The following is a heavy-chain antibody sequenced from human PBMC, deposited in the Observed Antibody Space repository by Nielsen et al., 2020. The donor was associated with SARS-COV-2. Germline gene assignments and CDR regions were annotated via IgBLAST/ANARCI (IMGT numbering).Heavy chain of an antibody. J-gene: IGHJ4*02. CDR3: ARGNGWGSYFDY. CDR2: ISYDGSNK. V-gene: IGHV3-30-3*01. Sequence: GESLKISCAASGFTFSSYAMHWVRQAPGKGLEWVAVISYDGSNKYYVDSVKGRFTISRDNSKNTLYLQINSLRAEDTAVYYCARGNGWGSYFDYWGQGTLVTVSS. D-gene: IGHD7-27*01. CDR1: GFTFSSYA.